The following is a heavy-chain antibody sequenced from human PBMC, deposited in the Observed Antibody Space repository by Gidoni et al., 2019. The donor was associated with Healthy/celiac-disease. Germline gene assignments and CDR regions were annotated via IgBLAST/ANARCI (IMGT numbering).Heavy chain of an antibody. CDR1: GFTFSSYD. CDR3: ARGATLRYFDWLSAYYFDY. CDR2: IGTAGDT. Sequence: EVQLVESGGGLVQPGGSLRLSCAASGFTFSSYDMHWVRQATGKGLEWVSAIGTAGDTYYPGSVKGRFTISRENAKNSLYLQMNSLRAEDTAVYYCARGATLRYFDWLSAYYFDYWGQGTLVTVSS. V-gene: IGHV3-13*01. J-gene: IGHJ4*02. D-gene: IGHD3-9*01.